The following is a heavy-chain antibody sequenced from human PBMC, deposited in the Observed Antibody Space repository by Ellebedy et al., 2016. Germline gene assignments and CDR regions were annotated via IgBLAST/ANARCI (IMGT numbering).Heavy chain of an antibody. Sequence: GESLKISXAASGFTFSDYQMTWIRQAPGKGLEWVSYISSSGTTIYYADSVEGRFTISRDNAKNSLHLQMNSLRAEDTAVYYCARAPGVTPNWFNPWGQGTLVTVSS. J-gene: IGHJ5*02. CDR1: GFTFSDYQ. V-gene: IGHV3-11*01. CDR2: ISSSGTTI. D-gene: IGHD4-23*01. CDR3: ARAPGVTPNWFNP.